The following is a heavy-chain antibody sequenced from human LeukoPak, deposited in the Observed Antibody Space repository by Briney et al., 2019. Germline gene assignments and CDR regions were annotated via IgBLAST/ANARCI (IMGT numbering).Heavy chain of an antibody. V-gene: IGHV3-21*01. J-gene: IGHJ4*02. CDR1: GFTFSSYS. CDR3: ARDARLAYCGGDCYLGY. CDR2: ISSSSSYI. Sequence: GGSLRLSCAASGFTFSSYSMNWVRQAPGKGLEWVSSISSSSSYIYYADSVKGRFTTSRDNAKNSLYLQMNSLRAEDTAVYYCARDARLAYCGGDCYLGYWGQGTLVTVSS. D-gene: IGHD2-21*02.